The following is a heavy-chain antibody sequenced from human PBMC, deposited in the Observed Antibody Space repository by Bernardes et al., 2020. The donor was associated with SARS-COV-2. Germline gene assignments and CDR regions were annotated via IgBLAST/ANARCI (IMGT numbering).Heavy chain of an antibody. V-gene: IGHV3-21*04. CDR2: ISTSSTYI. J-gene: IGHJ4*02. D-gene: IGHD4-4*01. Sequence: GGSLRLSCAASGFTFHSYSMNWVRQAPGQGLEWVSSISTSSTYISYSDSVRGRFTISRDNAKNSVYLQMNSLRAEDTAVYYCTTVTVWGQGTLVTVSS. CDR3: TTVTV. CDR1: GFTFHSYS.